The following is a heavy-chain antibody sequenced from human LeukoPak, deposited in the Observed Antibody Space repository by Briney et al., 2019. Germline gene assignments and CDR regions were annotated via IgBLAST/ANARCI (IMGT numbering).Heavy chain of an antibody. CDR2: IYSTGTT. CDR3: ARHTYASSSPFGD. Sequence: SETLSLTCAVSGDSVDNSHYYWGWIRQPPGKGLEWIGSIYSTGTTYYTPSLKSRLTISMDSSKNHISLTLTSVSAEDTAIFYCARHTYASSSPFGDWGQGTLVTVSS. D-gene: IGHD6-6*01. J-gene: IGHJ4*02. CDR1: GDSVDNSHYY. V-gene: IGHV4-39*01.